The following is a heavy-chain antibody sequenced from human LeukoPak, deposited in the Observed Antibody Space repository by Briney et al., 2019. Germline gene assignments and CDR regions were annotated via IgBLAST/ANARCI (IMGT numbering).Heavy chain of an antibody. V-gene: IGHV4-59*01. Sequence: PSETLSLTCTVSGGSTSSYYWSWIRQPPGKGLEWIGYIYYSGSTNYNPSLKSRVTISVDTSKNQFSLKLSSVTAADTAVYYCARTQEKQQLVPRARYYFDYWGQGTLVTVSS. J-gene: IGHJ4*02. D-gene: IGHD6-13*01. CDR2: IYYSGST. CDR3: ARTQEKQQLVPRARYYFDY. CDR1: GGSTSSYY.